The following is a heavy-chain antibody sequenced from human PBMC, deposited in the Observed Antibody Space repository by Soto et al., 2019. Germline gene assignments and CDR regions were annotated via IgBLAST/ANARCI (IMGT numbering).Heavy chain of an antibody. CDR3: ARDGYYYDSSGYQPY. V-gene: IGHV3-33*01. Sequence: QVPLVESGGGVVQPGRSLRLSCAASGFTFSSYGMHWVRQAPGTGLEGVAVIWYDGSNKYYADSVKGRFTISRDNSKNTLYLQMNSLRAEDTAVYYCARDGYYYDSSGYQPYWGQGTLVTVSS. J-gene: IGHJ4*02. D-gene: IGHD3-22*01. CDR1: GFTFSSYG. CDR2: IWYDGSNK.